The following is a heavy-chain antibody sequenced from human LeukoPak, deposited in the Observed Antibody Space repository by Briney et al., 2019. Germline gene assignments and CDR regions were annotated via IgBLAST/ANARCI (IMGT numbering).Heavy chain of an antibody. CDR2: IYYSGST. J-gene: IGHJ3*02. Sequence: SETLSLTCTVSGGSISSGGYYWSWIRQHPGKGLEWIGYIYYSGSTYYNPSLKSRVTISVDTSKNQFSLKLSSVTAADTAVYYCARDIPRDGYNIGDAFDIWGQGTMVTVSP. D-gene: IGHD5-24*01. CDR1: GGSISSGGYY. V-gene: IGHV4-31*03. CDR3: ARDIPRDGYNIGDAFDI.